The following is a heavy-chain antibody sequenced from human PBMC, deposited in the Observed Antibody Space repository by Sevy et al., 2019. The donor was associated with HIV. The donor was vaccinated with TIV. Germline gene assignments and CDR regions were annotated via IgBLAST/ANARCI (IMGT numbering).Heavy chain of an antibody. J-gene: IGHJ4*02. CDR3: AVEGGTKGVDD. CDR2: LYFGCGEI. D-gene: IGHD2-15*01. V-gene: IGHV3-23*01. Sequence: GGSLRLSCAASGFTFSKYSMSWVRQPPGKGLEWVSTLYFGCGEINYADSVKGRFTISRDNSKSSVYLQMNNLRADDAADYYGAVEGGTKGVDDWGQGTLVTVSS. CDR1: GFTFSKYS.